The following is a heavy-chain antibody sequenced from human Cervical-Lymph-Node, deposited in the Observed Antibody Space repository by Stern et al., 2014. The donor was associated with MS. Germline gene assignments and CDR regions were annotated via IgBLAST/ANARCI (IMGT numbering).Heavy chain of an antibody. CDR3: ANSIT. CDR1: GFTFSGYY. V-gene: IGHV3-11*01. D-gene: IGHD2/OR15-2a*01. J-gene: IGHJ4*02. CDR2: INGSGTAR. Sequence: VQLVESGGGLVKPGGSLTLSCVASGFTFSGYYMNWIRQAPGKGLEWVSYINGSGTARYYADSVRGRVTIPTAKAKKPLYLHMNSLRAEDTAVYYCANSITWGQGALVTVSS.